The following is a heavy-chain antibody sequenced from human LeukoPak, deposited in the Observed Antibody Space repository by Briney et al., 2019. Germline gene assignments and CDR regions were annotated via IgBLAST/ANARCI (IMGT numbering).Heavy chain of an antibody. CDR3: ARDPDSSSFQGLDYFDH. CDR1: GFTFNTYG. D-gene: IGHD6-13*01. J-gene: IGHJ4*02. Sequence: GGSLRLSCSASGFTFNTYGMHWVRQAPGKGLEWVAFISYDGSNKYYADSVKGRFTISRDNSKNTLYLQMNSLRAEDTAVYYCARDPDSSSFQGLDYFDHWGQGTLVTVSS. V-gene: IGHV3-33*05. CDR2: ISYDGSNK.